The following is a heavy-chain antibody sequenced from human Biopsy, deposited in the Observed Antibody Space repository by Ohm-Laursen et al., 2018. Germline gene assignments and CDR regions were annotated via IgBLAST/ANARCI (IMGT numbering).Heavy chain of an antibody. J-gene: IGHJ5*02. CDR3: ARHPTGFWFDP. V-gene: IGHV4-39*01. CDR1: GGSISSSTTYY. CDR2: IYNTETT. Sequence: SQTLSLTGTVSGGSISSSTTYYWAWLRQPPGKGLEWIGSIYNTETTFYNPSLKSRLTISVDTSTNQFSLKVASVTAADTALYFCARHPTGFWFDPWGHGTLVTVSS.